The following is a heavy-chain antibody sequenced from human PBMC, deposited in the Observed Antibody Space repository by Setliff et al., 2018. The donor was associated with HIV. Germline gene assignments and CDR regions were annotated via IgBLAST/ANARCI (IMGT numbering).Heavy chain of an antibody. V-gene: IGHV1-8*02. D-gene: IGHD3-22*01. J-gene: IGHJ4*02. CDR1: GYTFTNYD. Sequence: GASVKVSCKASGYTFTNYDINWVRQSPGQGLEWLGWMNPNSGRAGSAQMFQGRLTMTRDKSTDTAYMELSSLTPEDTAMYYCARDHYYDSSGYWGQGTLVTVSS. CDR3: ARDHYYDSSGY. CDR2: MNPNSGRA.